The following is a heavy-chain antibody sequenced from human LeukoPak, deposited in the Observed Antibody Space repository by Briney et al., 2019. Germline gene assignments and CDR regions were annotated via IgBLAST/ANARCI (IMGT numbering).Heavy chain of an antibody. CDR2: ISSSSSYI. Sequence: GGSLRLSCAASGFTFSSYSMNWVRQAPGKGLEWVSSISSSSSYIYYADSVKGRFTISRDNAKNSLYLQMNSLRAEDTAVYYCARADDYVWGSYPHSHSFDYWGQGTLVTVSS. J-gene: IGHJ4*02. CDR1: GFTFSSYS. CDR3: ARADDYVWGSYPHSHSFDY. V-gene: IGHV3-21*04. D-gene: IGHD3-16*02.